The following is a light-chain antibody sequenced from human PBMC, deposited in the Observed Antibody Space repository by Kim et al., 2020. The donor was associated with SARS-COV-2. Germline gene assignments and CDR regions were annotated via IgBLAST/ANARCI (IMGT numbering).Light chain of an antibody. J-gene: IGKJ2*01. CDR2: GAS. CDR1: QSVGSN. CDR3: QQYDKWPPYT. Sequence: EIVMTQSPATLSVSPGERATLSCRASQSVGSNLAWYQQIPGQAPRLLIYGASTRATDIPARFSGSGSGTEFTLIISGLQSEDFAVYYCQQYDKWPPYTFGQGTKVDIK. V-gene: IGKV3-15*01.